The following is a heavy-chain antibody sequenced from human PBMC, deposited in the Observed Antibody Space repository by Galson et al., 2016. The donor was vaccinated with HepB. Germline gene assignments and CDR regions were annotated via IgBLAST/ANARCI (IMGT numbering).Heavy chain of an antibody. J-gene: IGHJ4*02. D-gene: IGHD3-3*01. CDR2: ISYDGSNE. V-gene: IGHV3-30-3*01. Sequence: LRLSCAASGFTFSSYVMHWVRQAPGKGLEWVAVISYDGSNEYYADSVKGRFTISRDNSKNTLYLQMNSLRAEDTAMYYCARDDFWSGFYSFLFDYWGQGTLVTVSS. CDR1: GFTFSSYV. CDR3: ARDDFWSGFYSFLFDY.